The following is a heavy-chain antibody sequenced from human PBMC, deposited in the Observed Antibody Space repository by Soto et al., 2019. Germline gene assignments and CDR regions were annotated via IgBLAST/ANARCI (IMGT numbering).Heavy chain of an antibody. V-gene: IGHV3-21*02. CDR1: GFTFSSYS. CDR2: ISSSSTYI. J-gene: IGHJ6*02. CDR3: AREVDIAVVPAARSKSDYYYYGMDV. Sequence: EVQLVESGGDLVKPGGSLRLSCGASGFTFSSYSMNWVRQAPGTGLEWVSCISSSSTYIYYADSVKGRSTISRDNAKNSLYLQMNSLRAEDKAVYYCAREVDIAVVPAARSKSDYYYYGMDVWGRETTVTVSS. D-gene: IGHD2-2*03.